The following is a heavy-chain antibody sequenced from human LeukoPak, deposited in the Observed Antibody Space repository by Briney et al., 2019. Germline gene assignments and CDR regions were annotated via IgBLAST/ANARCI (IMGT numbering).Heavy chain of an antibody. CDR2: INAYNGNT. CDR3: TRVPELPDY. Sequence: ASVKVSCKASGYTFTNYGISWVRQAPGQGLEWMGWINAYNGNTNYPQKFQGRVTMTTDTSTSTAYMELRSLRSDDTAVYYCTRVPELPDYWGQGTLVTVSS. V-gene: IGHV1-18*01. D-gene: IGHD2-15*01. J-gene: IGHJ4*02. CDR1: GYTFTNYG.